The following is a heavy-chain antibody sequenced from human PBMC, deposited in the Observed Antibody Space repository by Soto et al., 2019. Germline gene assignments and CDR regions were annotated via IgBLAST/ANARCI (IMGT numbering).Heavy chain of an antibody. D-gene: IGHD3-10*01. CDR3: ARFSFDERLWFGELSFDP. Sequence: ASVKVSCKASGYTFTSYGISWVRQAPGQGLERMGWISAYNGNTNYAQKLQGRVTMTTDTSTSTAYMELRSLRSYDTAVYYCARFSFDERLWFGELSFDPWGQGTLVTVSS. J-gene: IGHJ5*02. CDR1: GYTFTSYG. V-gene: IGHV1-18*01. CDR2: ISAYNGNT.